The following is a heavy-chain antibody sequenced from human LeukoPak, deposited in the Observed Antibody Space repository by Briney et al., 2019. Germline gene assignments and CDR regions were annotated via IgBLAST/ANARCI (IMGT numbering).Heavy chain of an antibody. D-gene: IGHD1-26*01. CDR2: INPNSGGT. Sequence: ASVTVSCKASGYIFTGYYMHWVRQAPGQGLEWMGWINPNSGGTNSAQKFQGRVTMTRDTSISTAYMELSRLTSDDTAVYYCARHPYSGGYHFDYWGQGTLVTDCS. J-gene: IGHJ4*02. V-gene: IGHV1-2*02. CDR1: GYIFTGYY. CDR3: ARHPYSGGYHFDY.